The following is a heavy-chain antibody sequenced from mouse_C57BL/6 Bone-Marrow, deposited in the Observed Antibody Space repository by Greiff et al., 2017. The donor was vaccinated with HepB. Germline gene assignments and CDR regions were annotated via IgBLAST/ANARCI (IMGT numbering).Heavy chain of an antibody. CDR1: GYSITSGYY. CDR2: ISNDGSN. V-gene: IGHV3-6*01. CDR3: ACGDGYYRAWFAY. D-gene: IGHD2-3*01. J-gene: IGHJ3*01. Sequence: EVQRVESGPGLVKPSQSLSLTCSVTGYSITSGYYWNWIRQFPGNKLEWMCYISNDGSNNYNPSLKNLNSITRDTSKNHFCLKLNSVTTEDSATYACACGDGYYRAWFAYWGQGTLLTVSA.